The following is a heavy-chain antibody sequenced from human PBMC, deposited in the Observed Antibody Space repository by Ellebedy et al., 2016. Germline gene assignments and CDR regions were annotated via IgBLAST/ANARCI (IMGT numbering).Heavy chain of an antibody. D-gene: IGHD3-22*01. J-gene: IGHJ5*02. CDR1: GGSIRDSSFY. CDR3: ARHHVSGYFQFDL. V-gene: IGHV4-39*01. Sequence: GSLRLSCTVSGGSIRDSSFYWGWIRRPPGKGLEWIGSIYNSGSTYYNPTLKSRVTISADMSENQFSLRLSSVTAADTAVYFCARHHVSGYFQFDLWGQGTLVIASS. CDR2: IYNSGST.